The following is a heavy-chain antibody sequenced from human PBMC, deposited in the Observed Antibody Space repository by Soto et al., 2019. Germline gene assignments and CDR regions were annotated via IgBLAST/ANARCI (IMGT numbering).Heavy chain of an antibody. CDR1: GFTFSSYS. CDR2: ISTNNNYI. Sequence: EVQLVESGGGLVKPGGSLRLSCTASGFTFSSYSMTWVRQAPGKGLEWLSSISTNNNYIDYADSVRGRFTISRDNAKNSLYLQMNSLRAEDTAVYFCAKFIGMIREYAMDAWGQGTTVTVSS. V-gene: IGHV3-21*01. CDR3: AKFIGMIREYAMDA. J-gene: IGHJ6*02. D-gene: IGHD3-10*01.